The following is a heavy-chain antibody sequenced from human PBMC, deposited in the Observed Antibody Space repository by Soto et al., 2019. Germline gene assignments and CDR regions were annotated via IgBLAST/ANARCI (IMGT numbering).Heavy chain of an antibody. CDR2: IYYSVST. CDR3: AGSYFVEWLRWFDP. J-gene: IGHJ5*02. D-gene: IGHD3-3*01. Sequence: QVQLQESGPGLVKPSETLSLTCTVSGGSISSYYWSWIRQPPGKGLEWIGYIYYSVSTNYNPSLKSRVTISVDTSKNQFSLKLSSVTAADTAVYYCAGSYFVEWLRWFDPWGQGTLVTVSS. CDR1: GGSISSYY. V-gene: IGHV4-59*01.